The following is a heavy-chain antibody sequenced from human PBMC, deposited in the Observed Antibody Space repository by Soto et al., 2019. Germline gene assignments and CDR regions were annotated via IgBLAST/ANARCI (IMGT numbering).Heavy chain of an antibody. CDR2: ISYGGTT. D-gene: IGHD4-17*01. CDR3: ARHRTPSAYAAFDY. CDR1: GGSISSGSYY. V-gene: IGHV4-39*01. Sequence: SETLSLTCTVSGGSISSGSYYWGWIRQPPGKGLEWIGSISYGGTTYYNPSLKSRVTISVDTSNNQFSLILSSLTAADTALFYCARHRTPSAYAAFDYWGQGSLVTVSS. J-gene: IGHJ4*02.